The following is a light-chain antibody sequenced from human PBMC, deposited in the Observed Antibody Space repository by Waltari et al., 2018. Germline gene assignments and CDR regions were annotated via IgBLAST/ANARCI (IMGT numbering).Light chain of an antibody. CDR1: SSDIGSYIV. V-gene: IGLV2-23*02. CDR3: SSYAGSVV. CDR2: GVN. J-gene: IGLJ3*02. Sequence: QSALTQPASVSGSRGQSFTISCTGSSSDIGSYIVVSWYQHHPGKAPKLLIYGVNNRPSGVSNRFSGSKYGNTASLTISGLQAEDEADYYCSSYAGSVVFGGGTKLTVL.